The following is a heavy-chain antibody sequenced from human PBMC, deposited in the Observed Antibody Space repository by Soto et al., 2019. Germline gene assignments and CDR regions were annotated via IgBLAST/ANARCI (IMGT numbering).Heavy chain of an antibody. D-gene: IGHD2-2*01. CDR3: ARDLHVVVPAGDYYYYYGMDV. CDR1: GFTFSSYF. J-gene: IGHJ6*02. V-gene: IGHV3-33*01. Sequence: PGGSMILSCASSGFTFSSYFMHLVRQDQGKGLEWVAVIWYDGSNKYYADSVKGRFTISRDNSKNTLYLQMNSLRAEDTAVYYCARDLHVVVPAGDYYYYYGMDVWVQGTTVTVSS. CDR2: IWYDGSNK.